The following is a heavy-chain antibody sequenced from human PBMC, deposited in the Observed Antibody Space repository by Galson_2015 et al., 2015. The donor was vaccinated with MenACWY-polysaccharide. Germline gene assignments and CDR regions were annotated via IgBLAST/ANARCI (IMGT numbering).Heavy chain of an antibody. CDR2: IYWDGDN. CDR3: AHVMITFGGVIGGDAFDV. CDR1: GFSLITKVVG. Sequence: PALVKPTQTLTLTCTFSGFSLITKVVGVHWIRQPPGKALEWLAVIYWDGDNRSSPSLRSRLTVTKDTSKNQMVLTITNMDLVDTATYYCAHVMITFGGVIGGDAFDVWGPGTMVTVSS. V-gene: IGHV2-5*02. J-gene: IGHJ3*01. D-gene: IGHD3-16*01.